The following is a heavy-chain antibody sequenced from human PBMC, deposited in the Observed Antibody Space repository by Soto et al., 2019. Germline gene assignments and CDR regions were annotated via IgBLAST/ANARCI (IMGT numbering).Heavy chain of an antibody. V-gene: IGHV4-38-2*02. CDR3: ARDDIVVVTD. D-gene: IGHD2-21*02. Sequence: SETLSLTCAVSGYSISSGYYWGWIRQSPGRGLGWIGSIYHSGSTYYNPSLKSRVTISVDTSKNQFSLKLSSVTAADTAVYYCARDDIVVVTDWGQGTMVTVSS. CDR2: IYHSGST. CDR1: GYSISSGYY. J-gene: IGHJ3*01.